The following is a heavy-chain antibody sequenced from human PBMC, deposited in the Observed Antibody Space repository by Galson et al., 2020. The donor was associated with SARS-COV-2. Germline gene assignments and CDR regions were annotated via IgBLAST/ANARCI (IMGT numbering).Heavy chain of an antibody. Sequence: ASVKVSCKASGYLFTRYGMTWVRQAPGQGLEWMGWISAFNGNTNYAQKLQDRVTLTTDTSTTTAYMELRSLRSDDTAVYYCAREYGSGSYVGIDFCGQGTQVNVSS. CDR1: GYLFTRYG. D-gene: IGHD3-10*01. CDR2: ISAFNGNT. CDR3: AREYGSGSYVGIDF. J-gene: IGHJ4*02. V-gene: IGHV1-18*04.